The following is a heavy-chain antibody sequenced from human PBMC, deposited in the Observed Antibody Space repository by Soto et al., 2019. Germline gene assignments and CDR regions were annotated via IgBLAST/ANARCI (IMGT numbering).Heavy chain of an antibody. J-gene: IGHJ4*02. D-gene: IGHD6-19*01. CDR2: INANSGGT. Sequence: QVQLVQSGAEVKKPGASVKVSCKASGYTFSDYYMHWVRQAPGQGLEWMGWINANSGGTTYAPKLQGRVTMTRDTSISTAYMELSRLRSDDTAIYFCARLQIEVAGTNWGQGTLVTVSS. V-gene: IGHV1-2*02. CDR3: ARLQIEVAGTN. CDR1: GYTFSDYY.